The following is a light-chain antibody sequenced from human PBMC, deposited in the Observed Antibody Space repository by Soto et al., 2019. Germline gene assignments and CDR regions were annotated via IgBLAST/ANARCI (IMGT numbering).Light chain of an antibody. CDR2: VNSDGSH. J-gene: IGLJ2*01. V-gene: IGLV4-69*01. CDR3: QTWGTGIVV. CDR1: SGHSSYA. Sequence: QLVLTQSPSASASLGASVKLTCTLSSGHSSYAIAWHQQQPEKGPRYLMKVNSDGSHNKGDGIPDRFSGSSSGAERYLTISSLQSEDEADYYCQTWGTGIVVFGGGTQLTVL.